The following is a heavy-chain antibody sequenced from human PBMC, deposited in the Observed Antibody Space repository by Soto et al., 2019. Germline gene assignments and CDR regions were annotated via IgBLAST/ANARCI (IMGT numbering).Heavy chain of an antibody. CDR3: AKDIPLIGMKLQIAFDY. D-gene: IGHD1-7*01. J-gene: IGHJ4*02. Sequence: PGGSLRLSCAASGFTFDDYAMHWVRQAPGKGLEWVSGISWNSGSIGYADSVKGRFTISRDNAKNTLYLQMNSLRAEDTAVYYCAKDIPLIGMKLQIAFDYWGQGTLVTVSS. CDR1: GFTFDDYA. CDR2: ISWNSGSI. V-gene: IGHV3-9*01.